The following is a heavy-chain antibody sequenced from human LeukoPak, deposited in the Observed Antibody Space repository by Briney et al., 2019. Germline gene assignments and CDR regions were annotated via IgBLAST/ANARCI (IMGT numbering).Heavy chain of an antibody. CDR3: ARGYGDYVLDY. CDR2: ITTGSSYI. V-gene: IGHV3-21*01. CDR1: GFAFTSYS. Sequence: GGSLRLSCAASGFAFTSYSMNWVRQAPGKGLEWVSSITTGSSYIFHIDSVKGRFTISRDNAKNSLYLQMNGLRADDTVVYYCARGYGDYVLDYWGQGTLVTVSS. J-gene: IGHJ4*02. D-gene: IGHD4-17*01.